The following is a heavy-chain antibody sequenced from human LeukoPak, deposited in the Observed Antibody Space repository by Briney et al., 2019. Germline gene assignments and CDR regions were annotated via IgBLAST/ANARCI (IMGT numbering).Heavy chain of an antibody. Sequence: SETLSLTCSVYGGSFSAFYWSWIRQTPGKGLEWIGEIHHTGSINYNPSLKSRVTFSVDTSKKQFSLRLASVTAADAVLYYCARGAYCSSTNCYGFDYWGQGTLVTVSS. CDR3: ARGAYCSSTNCYGFDY. J-gene: IGHJ4*02. CDR2: IHHTGSI. V-gene: IGHV4-34*01. D-gene: IGHD2-2*01. CDR1: GGSFSAFY.